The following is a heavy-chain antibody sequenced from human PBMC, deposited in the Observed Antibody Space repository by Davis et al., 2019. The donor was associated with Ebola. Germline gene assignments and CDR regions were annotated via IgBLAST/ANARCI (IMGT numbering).Heavy chain of an antibody. CDR1: GFTSRSYW. D-gene: IGHD6-19*01. Sequence: GESLKISCEASGFTSRSYWMHWVRQAPGKGLVWVSRINPEATTTNYTDSVKGRFTISRDDAKSTLYLQMNSLRDEDTAIYYCATDPEGWLDFDYWGQGTLVTVSS. CDR3: ATDPEGWLDFDY. CDR2: INPEATTT. J-gene: IGHJ4*02. V-gene: IGHV3-74*01.